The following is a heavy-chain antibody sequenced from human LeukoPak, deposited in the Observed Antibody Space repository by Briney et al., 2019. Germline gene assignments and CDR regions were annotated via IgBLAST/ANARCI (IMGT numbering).Heavy chain of an antibody. CDR2: ISYDGSNK. D-gene: IGHD6-19*01. J-gene: IGHJ4*02. CDR3: AKDWSSGWYPYYFDY. Sequence: GRSLRLSCAASGFTFSSYGMHWVRQAPGKGLERVAVISYDGSNKYYADSVKGRFTISRDNSKNALYLQMNSLRAEDTAVYYCAKDWSSGWYPYYFDYWGQGTLVTVSS. V-gene: IGHV3-30*18. CDR1: GFTFSSYG.